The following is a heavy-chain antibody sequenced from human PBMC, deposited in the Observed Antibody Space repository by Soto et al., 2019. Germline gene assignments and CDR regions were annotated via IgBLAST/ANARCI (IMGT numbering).Heavy chain of an antibody. D-gene: IGHD4-4*01. CDR3: SSSKGINAFDI. CDR2: IKHSGST. CDR1: GGSFSGYY. V-gene: IGHV4-34*01. Sequence: QVQLQQWGAGLLKPSETLSLTCAVYGGSFSGYYCSWIRQPPGKGLEWIGEIKHSGSTNYNTSLKSRVTISVDTSKNQFSLKLSSVTAAVTAVYYCSSSKGINAFDIWGQGTMVTVS. J-gene: IGHJ3*02.